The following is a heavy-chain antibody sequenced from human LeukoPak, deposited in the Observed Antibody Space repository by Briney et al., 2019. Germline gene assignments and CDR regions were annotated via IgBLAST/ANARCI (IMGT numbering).Heavy chain of an antibody. CDR2: ISGSGDKT. CDR3: AKERSSEGYFDY. CDR1: GFTFSSYW. J-gene: IGHJ4*02. D-gene: IGHD2-15*01. V-gene: IGHV3-23*01. Sequence: GGSLRLSCAASGFTFSSYWMHWVRQAPGKGLVWVSAISGSGDKTYYADSVKARFTISRDNSKNTLYLQMSSLRAEDTAVYYCAKERSSEGYFDYWGRGILVTVSS.